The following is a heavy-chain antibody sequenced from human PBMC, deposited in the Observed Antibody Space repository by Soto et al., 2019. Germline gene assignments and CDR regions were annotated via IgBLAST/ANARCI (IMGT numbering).Heavy chain of an antibody. Sequence: GGSLRRSCAAPGFTLISYGMHWVRQAPGKGLEWVAVIWYDGSNKYYADSVKGRFTISRDNSKDTLYPQMNSLRAEDTAVYYCARAMPPPYYDYVWGSYRSAFDYWGQGTLVTVSS. CDR2: IWYDGSNK. V-gene: IGHV3-33*01. D-gene: IGHD3-16*02. J-gene: IGHJ4*02. CDR3: ARAMPPPYYDYVWGSYRSAFDY. CDR1: GFTLISYG.